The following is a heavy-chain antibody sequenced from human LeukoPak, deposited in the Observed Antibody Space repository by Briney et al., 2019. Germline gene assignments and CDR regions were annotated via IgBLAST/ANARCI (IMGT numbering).Heavy chain of an antibody. V-gene: IGHV4-38-2*02. CDR2: LYHSGST. CDR1: AYSISNGYY. J-gene: IGHJ4*02. D-gene: IGHD3-22*01. Sequence: PSETLSLTCTVSAYSISNGYYWGWIRPPPGQGLEWIGSLYHSGSTYYNPSLKSRVTISVDTSKNQFSLKLSSVTAADTAVYYCARLTDSDGYYDNSGQYYFDYWGQGTLVTVSS. CDR3: ARLTDSDGYYDNSGQYYFDY.